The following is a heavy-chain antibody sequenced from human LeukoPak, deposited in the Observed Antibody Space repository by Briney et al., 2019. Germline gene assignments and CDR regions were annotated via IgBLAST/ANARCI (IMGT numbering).Heavy chain of an antibody. V-gene: IGHV4-4*07. D-gene: IGHD2-15*01. CDR3: ARGGLLPGWFDP. Sequence: SETLSLTCTVFSGSISSYYWSWIREPAGKGLEWIWRIYTSGSTNYIPSLKSRVTMSVDTSKNQFSLKLSSVTAADTAVYYCARGGLLPGWFDPWGQGTLVTVSS. CDR1: SGSISSYY. CDR2: IYTSGST. J-gene: IGHJ5*02.